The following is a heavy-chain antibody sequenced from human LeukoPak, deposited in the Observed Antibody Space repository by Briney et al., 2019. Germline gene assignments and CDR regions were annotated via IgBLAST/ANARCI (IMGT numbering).Heavy chain of an antibody. D-gene: IGHD3-3*01. V-gene: IGHV4-34*01. CDR3: ARAVVTIFGVVTRYYYYYMDV. J-gene: IGHJ6*03. CDR2: IYYSGST. CDR1: GGSFSGYY. Sequence: SETLSLTCAVYGGSFSGYYWSWIRQPPGKGLEWIGSIYYSGSTYYNPSLKSRVTISVDTSKNQFSLKLSSVTAADTAVYYCARAVVTIFGVVTRYYYYYMDVWGKGTTVTVSS.